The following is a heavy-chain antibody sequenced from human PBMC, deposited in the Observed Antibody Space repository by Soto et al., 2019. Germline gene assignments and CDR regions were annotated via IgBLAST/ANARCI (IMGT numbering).Heavy chain of an antibody. CDR1: GGSISSGDYY. CDR3: ARSCGGDCYLYGMDV. Sequence: QVQLQESGPGLVKPSQTLSLTCTVSGGSISSGDYYWSWIRQPPGKGLEWSGYIYYSGSTYYNPSLKSRVTISVDTPKNQFSLKLSSVTAADTAVYYCARSCGGDCYLYGMDVWGQGTTVTVSS. D-gene: IGHD2-21*01. CDR2: IYYSGST. J-gene: IGHJ6*02. V-gene: IGHV4-30-4*01.